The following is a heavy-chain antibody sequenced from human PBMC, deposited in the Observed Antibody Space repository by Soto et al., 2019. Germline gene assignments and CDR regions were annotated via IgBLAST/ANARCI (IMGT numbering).Heavy chain of an antibody. CDR1: GYSFTSYW. J-gene: IGHJ6*02. CDR2: IYPGDSDT. CDR3: ARNIRYFSGGSCYSSEIDYYYGMDV. V-gene: IGHV5-51*01. D-gene: IGHD2-15*01. Sequence: GESLKISCKGSGYSFTSYWIGWVRQMPGKGLEWMGIIYPGDSDTRYSPSFQGQVTISADKSISTAYLQWSSLKASDTAMYYCARNIRYFSGGSCYSSEIDYYYGMDVWGQGTTVTVSS.